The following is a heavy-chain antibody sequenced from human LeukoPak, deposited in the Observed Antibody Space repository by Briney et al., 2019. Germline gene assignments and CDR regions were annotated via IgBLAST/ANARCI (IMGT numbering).Heavy chain of an antibody. CDR2: ISSSSSYI. D-gene: IGHD3-3*01. J-gene: IGHJ4*02. CDR1: GFTFSSYS. Sequence: GGSLRLSCAASGFTFSSYSMNWVRQAPGKGLEWVSSISSSSSYIYYADSVKGQFTISRDNAKNSLYLQMNSLRAEDTAVYYCARDRGFLEWLPDYWGQGTLVTVSS. V-gene: IGHV3-21*01. CDR3: ARDRGFLEWLPDY.